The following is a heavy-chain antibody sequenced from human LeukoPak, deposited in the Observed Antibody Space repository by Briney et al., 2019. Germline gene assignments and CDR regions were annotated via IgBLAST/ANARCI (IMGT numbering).Heavy chain of an antibody. CDR1: GYTFTSYA. D-gene: IGHD5-18*01. J-gene: IGHJ4*02. V-gene: IGHV1-3*01. Sequence: GASVKVSCKASGYTFTSYAIHWVRQAPGQRLEWMGWISAGNGNTKYSQNFQGRVTFISNTSATTAYMELSSLRSEDTAVYYCARPDEDRGYSYGYNYWGQGTLVTVS. CDR2: ISAGNGNT. CDR3: ARPDEDRGYSYGYNY.